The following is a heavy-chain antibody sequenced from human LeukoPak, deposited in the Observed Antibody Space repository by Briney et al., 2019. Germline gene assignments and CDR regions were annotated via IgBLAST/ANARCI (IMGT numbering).Heavy chain of an antibody. CDR1: GGSISSYY. Sequence: SETLSLTCTVSGGSISSYYWSWIRQPPGKGLEWIGYIYYSGSTNYNPSLKSRVTISVDTSKNQFSLKLSSVTAADTAVYYCARSGIFGAFDYWGQGTLVTVSS. D-gene: IGHD3-3*01. J-gene: IGHJ4*02. V-gene: IGHV4-59*01. CDR2: IYYSGST. CDR3: ARSGIFGAFDY.